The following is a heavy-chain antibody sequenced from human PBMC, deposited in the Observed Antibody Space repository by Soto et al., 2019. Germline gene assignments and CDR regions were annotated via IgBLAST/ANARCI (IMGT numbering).Heavy chain of an antibody. CDR2: IIPIFGTA. J-gene: IGHJ6*02. CDR1: GGTFSSYA. V-gene: IGHV1-69*13. Sequence: VKVSCKASGGTFSSYAISWVRQAPGQGLEWMGGIIPIFGTANYAQKFQGRVTITADESTSTAYMELSSLRSEDTAVYYCARHDCISTSCYYYYYYGMDVWGQGTTVTVSS. CDR3: ARHDCISTSCYYYYYYGMDV. D-gene: IGHD2-2*01.